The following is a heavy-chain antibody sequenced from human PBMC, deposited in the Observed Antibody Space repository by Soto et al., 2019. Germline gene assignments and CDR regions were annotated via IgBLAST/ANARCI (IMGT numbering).Heavy chain of an antibody. CDR2: ISYDGSNK. Sequence: GGSLRLSCAASGFPVSSYARHWVRQATGKGLEWVAVISYDGSNKYYADSVKGRFTISRDNSKNTLYLQMNSLRAEDTAVYYCARAGVYYDSSGYYLIDYWGQGTLVTVSS. CDR3: ARAGVYYDSSGYYLIDY. CDR1: GFPVSSYA. V-gene: IGHV3-30-3*01. D-gene: IGHD3-22*01. J-gene: IGHJ4*02.